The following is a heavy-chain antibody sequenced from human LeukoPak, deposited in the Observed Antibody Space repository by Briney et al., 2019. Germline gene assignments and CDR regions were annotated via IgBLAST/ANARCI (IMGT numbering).Heavy chain of an antibody. CDR2: IKKDGSEK. Sequence: GGSLRLSCAASGFTFSSHWMSWVRQAPGKGLEWVANIKKDGSEKYYVDSVKGRFTISRDNAKNSLYLQMNSLRAEDTAVYYCARDERYCSSTSCYVSGPDYWGQGTLVTVSS. V-gene: IGHV3-7*01. CDR1: GFTFSSHW. D-gene: IGHD2-2*01. CDR3: ARDERYCSSTSCYVSGPDY. J-gene: IGHJ4*02.